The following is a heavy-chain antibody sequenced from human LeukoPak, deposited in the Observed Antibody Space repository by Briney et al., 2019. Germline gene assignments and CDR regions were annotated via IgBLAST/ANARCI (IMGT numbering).Heavy chain of an antibody. J-gene: IGHJ4*02. Sequence: GGSLRLSCAASGFTFSTYAVNWVRQAPGKGLEWVSTISGSGDSTYYADSVKGRFTISRDNSKDTLYLQMSSVRVDDTAVYYCARDRGRYYDSRGFYXXXYFDSWGQGILVTVST. D-gene: IGHD3-22*01. CDR1: GFTFSTYA. CDR2: ISGSGDST. CDR3: ARDRGRYYDSRGFYXXXYFDS. V-gene: IGHV3-23*01.